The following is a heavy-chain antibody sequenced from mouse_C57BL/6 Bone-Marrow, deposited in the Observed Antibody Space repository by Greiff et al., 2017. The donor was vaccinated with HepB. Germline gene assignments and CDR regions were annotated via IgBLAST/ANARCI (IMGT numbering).Heavy chain of an antibody. D-gene: IGHD2-3*01. CDR1: GYAFTNYL. CDR3: ARRWLLLHFDF. J-gene: IGHJ2*01. CDR2: INPGGGGT. V-gene: IGHV1-54*01. Sequence: VKLVESGADLVRPGTSVKVSCKASGYAFTNYLIEWVKQRPGQGLEWIGVINPGGGGTNYTEKFKGKATLTADKSASTAYMQLSSLTSEDTAVYFCARRWLLLHFDFWGQGTTLTVSA.